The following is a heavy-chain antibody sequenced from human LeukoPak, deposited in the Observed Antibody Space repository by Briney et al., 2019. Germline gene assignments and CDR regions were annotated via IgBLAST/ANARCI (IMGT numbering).Heavy chain of an antibody. D-gene: IGHD5/OR15-5a*01. CDR1: GFIFSDFY. CDR3: ASDQVSGVFDY. Sequence: GGSLRLSCAGSGFIFSDFYINWIRQSPGKGLEGLAYISPDGSYTTYGDSVKGRFVISRDNAKNSVSLQINSLRVDDTALYFCASDQVSGVFDYWGQGARVTVS. J-gene: IGHJ4*02. V-gene: IGHV3-11*05. CDR2: ISPDGSYT.